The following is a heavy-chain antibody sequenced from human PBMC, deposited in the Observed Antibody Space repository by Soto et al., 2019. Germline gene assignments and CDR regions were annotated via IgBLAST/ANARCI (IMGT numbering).Heavy chain of an antibody. CDR2: ISGSVVST. J-gene: IGHJ4*02. Sequence: PGGSRRLSGAASGCTFRTYAISWVRQAPGKWLKWVSAISGSVVSTYYADSVKGRFTISRDNSKNTLYLQMKSLRAEDTAVYSCATSFAAARSFFDYCGQGTLVTV. CDR1: GCTFRTYA. V-gene: IGHV3-23*01. D-gene: IGHD6-13*01. CDR3: ATSFAAARSFFDY.